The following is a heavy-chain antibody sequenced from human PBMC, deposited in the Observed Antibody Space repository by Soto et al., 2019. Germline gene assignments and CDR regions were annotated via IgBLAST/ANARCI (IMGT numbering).Heavy chain of an antibody. CDR1: GYSISSGYY. CDR2: IYYSGST. Sequence: SETLSLTCAVSGYSISSGYYWVWIRQPPGKGLEWIGSIYYSGSTYYNPSLKSRVTISVDTSKNQFSLKLSSVTAADTAVYYCARDQIKNYYYYGMDVWGRGTTVS. V-gene: IGHV4-38-2*02. CDR3: ARDQIKNYYYYGMDV. J-gene: IGHJ6*02.